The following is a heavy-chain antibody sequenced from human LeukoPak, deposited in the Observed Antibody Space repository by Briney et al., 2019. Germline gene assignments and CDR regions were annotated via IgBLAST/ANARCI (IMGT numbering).Heavy chain of an antibody. D-gene: IGHD2-2*01. Sequence: SETLSLTCTVSGGSISSYYWSWIRQPPGKGLEWIGYIYYSGSTNYNPSLKSRVTISVDTSKNQFSLKLSSVTAADMAVYYCARDSIVVVPAAMGYHYYGMDVWGQGTTVTVSS. CDR3: ARDSIVVVPAAMGYHYYGMDV. CDR1: GGSISSYY. J-gene: IGHJ6*02. CDR2: IYYSGST. V-gene: IGHV4-59*01.